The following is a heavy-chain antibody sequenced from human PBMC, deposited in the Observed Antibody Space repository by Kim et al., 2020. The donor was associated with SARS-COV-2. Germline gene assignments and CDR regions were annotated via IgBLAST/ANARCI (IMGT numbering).Heavy chain of an antibody. V-gene: IGHV3-23*01. J-gene: IGHJ4*02. CDR3: AKDINHWLKVYYFDY. CDR2: ISGSGGST. D-gene: IGHD3-9*01. CDR1: GFTFSSYA. Sequence: GGSLRLSCAASGFTFSSYAMSWVRQAPGKGLEWVSAISGSGGSTYYADSVKGRFTISRDNSKNTLYLQMNSLRAEDTAVYYCAKDINHWLKVYYFDYWGQGTLVTVSS.